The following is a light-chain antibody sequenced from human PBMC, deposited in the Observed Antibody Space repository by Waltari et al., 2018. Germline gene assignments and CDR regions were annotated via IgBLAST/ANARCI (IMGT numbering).Light chain of an antibody. CDR1: QGIRND. CDR3: LQDYNYPLT. V-gene: IGKV1-6*01. Sequence: AIQMTQSLSSLSAPVGDRVTITCRASQGIRNDLGWYQQKPGKAPKLLIYAASSLQSGVPSRFSGSGSGTDFTLTISSLQPEDFATYYCLQDYNYPLTFGGGTKVEIK. CDR2: AAS. J-gene: IGKJ4*01.